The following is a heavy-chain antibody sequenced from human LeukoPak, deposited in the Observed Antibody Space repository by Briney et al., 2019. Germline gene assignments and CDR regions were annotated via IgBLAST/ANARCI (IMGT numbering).Heavy chain of an antibody. CDR3: AREIRYFDWLFQRHDAFDI. D-gene: IGHD3-9*01. Sequence: TSETLSLTCAVYGGSFSGYYWSWICQPPGKGLEWIGEINHSGSTNYNPSLKSRVTISVDTSKNQFSLKLSSVTAADTAVYYCAREIRYFDWLFQRHDAFDIWGQGTMVTVSS. J-gene: IGHJ3*02. V-gene: IGHV4-34*01. CDR1: GGSFSGYY. CDR2: INHSGST.